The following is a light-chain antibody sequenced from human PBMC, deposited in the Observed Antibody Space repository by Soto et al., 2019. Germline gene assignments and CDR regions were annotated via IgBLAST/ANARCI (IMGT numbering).Light chain of an antibody. CDR3: QQYYTTPYT. Sequence: DIVMTQSPDSLAVSLGERATINCKSSQSVLYSSNNKNHLGWYQQKPGQPPKLLIYWASTRESGVPDRFSGSGSGKDFTLTISSLQAEDVAVYYCQQYYTTPYTFGQGTKLEIK. CDR1: QSVLYSSNNKNH. J-gene: IGKJ2*01. V-gene: IGKV4-1*01. CDR2: WAS.